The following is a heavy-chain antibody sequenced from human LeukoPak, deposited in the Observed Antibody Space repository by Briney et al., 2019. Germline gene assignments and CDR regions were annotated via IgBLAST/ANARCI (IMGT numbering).Heavy chain of an antibody. J-gene: IGHJ4*02. Sequence: GGSLRLSCASSGFTFSSYSMNWVRQAPGKGLEWVSSISSSSSYIYYADSVKGRFTISRDNSKNTLYLQMNSLRAEDTAVYYCAKVAKYYYGSETYYFFEHWGQGTPVTASS. CDR3: AKVAKYYYGSETYYFFEH. CDR1: GFTFSSYS. D-gene: IGHD3-10*01. CDR2: ISSSSSYI. V-gene: IGHV3-21*01.